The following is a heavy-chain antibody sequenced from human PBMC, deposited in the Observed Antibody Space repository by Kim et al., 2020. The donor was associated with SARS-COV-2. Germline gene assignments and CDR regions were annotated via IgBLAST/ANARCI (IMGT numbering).Heavy chain of an antibody. CDR2: INAGNGNT. CDR1: GYTFTSYA. Sequence: ASVKVSCKASGYTFTSYAMHWVRQAPGQRLEWMGWINAGNGNTKYSQKFQGRVTITRDTSASTAYMELSSLRSEDTAVYYCARREESTMVRGGMGFDCWGQGTLVTVSS. V-gene: IGHV1-3*01. CDR3: ARREESTMVRGGMGFDC. D-gene: IGHD3-10*01. J-gene: IGHJ4*02.